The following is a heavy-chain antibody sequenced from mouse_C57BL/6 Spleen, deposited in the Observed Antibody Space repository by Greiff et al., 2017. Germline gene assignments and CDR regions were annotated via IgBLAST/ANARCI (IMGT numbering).Heavy chain of an antibody. CDR1: GFTFSDYG. Sequence: EVPLVESGGGLVKPGGSLKLSCAASGFTFSDYGMHWVRQAPEKGLEWVAYISSGSSTIYYADTVKGRFTISRDNAKNTLFLQMTSLRSEDTAMYYCASYSNWDYYAMDYWGQGTSVTGAS. V-gene: IGHV5-17*01. CDR3: ASYSNWDYYAMDY. CDR2: ISSGSSTI. J-gene: IGHJ4*01. D-gene: IGHD2-5*01.